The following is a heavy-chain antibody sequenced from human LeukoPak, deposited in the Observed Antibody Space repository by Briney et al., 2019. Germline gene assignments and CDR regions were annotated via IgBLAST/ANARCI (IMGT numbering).Heavy chain of an antibody. CDR2: IKSKTDGGTT. CDR3: TRHDSSGSTDYFDY. CDR1: GFTFSNAW. J-gene: IGHJ4*02. D-gene: IGHD3-22*01. Sequence: GGSLRLSCAASGFTFSNAWMSWVRQAPGKGLEWVGRIKSKTDGGTTDYAAPVKGRFTISRDDSKNTLSLQMNSLKTEDTAVYYCTRHDSSGSTDYFDYWGQGTLVTVSS. V-gene: IGHV3-15*01.